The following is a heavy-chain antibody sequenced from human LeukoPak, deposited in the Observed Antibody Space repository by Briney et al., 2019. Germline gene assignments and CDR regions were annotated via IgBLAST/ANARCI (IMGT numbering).Heavy chain of an antibody. CDR2: TSGSGGST. CDR1: GFTFSSYG. Sequence: GGSLRLSCAASGFTFSSYGMSWVRQAPGKGLEWVSATSGSGGSTYYADSVKGRFTISRDNSKNTLYLQMNSLRAEDTAVYYCAKDLHIVVVTASDAFGIWGQGTMVTVSS. J-gene: IGHJ3*02. V-gene: IGHV3-23*01. CDR3: AKDLHIVVVTASDAFGI. D-gene: IGHD2-21*02.